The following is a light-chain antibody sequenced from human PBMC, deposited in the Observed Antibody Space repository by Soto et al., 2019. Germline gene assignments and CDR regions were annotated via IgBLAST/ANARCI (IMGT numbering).Light chain of an antibody. Sequence: EIVLTQSPGTLSLSPGERATLSCRARQSVSSSYLAWYQQKPGQAPRLLIYGASSRATGIPDRFSGSGSGTDFTLTISRLEPEDFAVYYCQQYGSSPRTFGLGTKLEIK. CDR1: QSVSSSY. V-gene: IGKV3-20*01. CDR3: QQYGSSPRT. CDR2: GAS. J-gene: IGKJ2*01.